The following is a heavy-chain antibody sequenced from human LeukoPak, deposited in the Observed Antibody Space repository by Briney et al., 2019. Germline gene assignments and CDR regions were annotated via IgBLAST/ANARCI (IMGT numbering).Heavy chain of an antibody. CDR1: GGSFSGFY. CDR2: INHSGST. Sequence: PSETLSLTCAVSGGSFSGFYWSWIRQPPGKGLEWIGEINHSGSTNYNPSLKSRVTISVDTSKNQFSLKLSSVTAADTAVYYCARAQGLSFDPWGQGTLVTVSS. J-gene: IGHJ5*02. D-gene: IGHD2-15*01. V-gene: IGHV4-34*01. CDR3: ARAQGLSFDP.